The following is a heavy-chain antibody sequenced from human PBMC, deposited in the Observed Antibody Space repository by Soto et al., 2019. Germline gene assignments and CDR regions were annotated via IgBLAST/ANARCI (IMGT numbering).Heavy chain of an antibody. CDR1: GYTLTELS. CDR2: FDPEDGET. Sequence: ASLKLSCKFSGYTLTELSIHWVRQAPGKGREWMGGFDPEDGETIYAQKFQGRVTMTEDTSTDTAYMELSSLRSEDTAVYYCATAMYSSGFPGAFDIWGQGTMVTVSS. V-gene: IGHV1-24*01. CDR3: ATAMYSSGFPGAFDI. D-gene: IGHD6-19*01. J-gene: IGHJ3*02.